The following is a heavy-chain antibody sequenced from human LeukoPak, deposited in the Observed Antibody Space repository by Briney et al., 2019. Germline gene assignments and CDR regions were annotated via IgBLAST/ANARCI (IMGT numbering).Heavy chain of an antibody. CDR1: GFTFSSYG. D-gene: IGHD1-14*01. V-gene: IGHV3-33*01. J-gene: IGHJ6*02. CDR3: ARDYPRTSAGMDV. Sequence: HPGGSLRLSCAASGFTFSSYGMHWVRQAPGKGLEWVAVIWYDGSNKYYADSVKGRFTISRDNSKNTLYLQMNSLRAEDTAVYYCARDYPRTSAGMDVWGQGTTVTVSS. CDR2: IWYDGSNK.